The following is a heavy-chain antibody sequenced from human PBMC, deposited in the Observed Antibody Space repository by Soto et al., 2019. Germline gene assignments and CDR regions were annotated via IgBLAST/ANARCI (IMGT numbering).Heavy chain of an antibody. J-gene: IGHJ6*02. CDR1: GGSISSGDYY. V-gene: IGHV4-30-4*01. CDR3: ARGAGYYYYGMDV. D-gene: IGHD3-16*01. Sequence: ASETLSLTCTVSGGSISSGDYYWSWIRQPPGKGLEWIGYIYYSGSTYYNPSLKSRVTISVDTSKNQFSLKLSSVTAADTAVYYCARGAGYYYYGMDVWGQGTTVNVSS. CDR2: IYYSGST.